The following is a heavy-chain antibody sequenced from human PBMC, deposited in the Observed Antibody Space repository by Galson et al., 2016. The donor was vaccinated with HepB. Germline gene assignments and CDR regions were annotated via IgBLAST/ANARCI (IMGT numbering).Heavy chain of an antibody. D-gene: IGHD6-13*01. CDR2: INPSGGGK. J-gene: IGHJ4*02. CDR1: GYTFTTYY. Sequence: SVKVSCKASGYTFTTYYMHWVRQAPGQGLEWMGIINPSGGGKRYPQKFQGRVTLTSDTSTSTAYMELSSLKTEDTAVYYCATDRAQHPAIRGQGALVTFAS. V-gene: IGHV1-46*01. CDR3: ATDRAQHPAI.